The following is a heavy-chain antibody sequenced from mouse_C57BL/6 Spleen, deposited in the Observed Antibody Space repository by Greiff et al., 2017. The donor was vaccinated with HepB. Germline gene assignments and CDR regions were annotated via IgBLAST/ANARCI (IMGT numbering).Heavy chain of an antibody. Sequence: LEESGAELARPGASVKMSCKASGYTFTSYTMHWVKQRPGQGLEWIGYINPSSGYTKYNQKFKDKATLTADKSSSTAYMQLSSLTSEDSAVYYCARVNGYAYAMDYWGQGTTVTVSS. D-gene: IGHD2-2*01. CDR3: ARVNGYAYAMDY. CDR2: INPSSGYT. CDR1: GYTFTSYT. V-gene: IGHV1-4*01. J-gene: IGHJ4*01.